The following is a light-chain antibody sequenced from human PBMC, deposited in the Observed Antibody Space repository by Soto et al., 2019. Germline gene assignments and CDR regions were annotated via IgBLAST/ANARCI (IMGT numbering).Light chain of an antibody. CDR1: PSVSSN. V-gene: IGKV3-15*01. CDR3: QHYNNWPPWT. Sequence: EIVMTQSPAPLSVSPGERATLSCRASPSVSSNLAWYQQKPGQAPRLLIYGASTRVTGIPARFSGSGSGTEFTLTISSLQSEDFAVYYCQHYNNWPPWTFGQGTKVDIK. CDR2: GAS. J-gene: IGKJ1*01.